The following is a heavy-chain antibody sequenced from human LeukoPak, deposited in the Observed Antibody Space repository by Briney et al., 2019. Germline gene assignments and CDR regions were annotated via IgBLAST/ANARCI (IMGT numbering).Heavy chain of an antibody. D-gene: IGHD5-12*01. Sequence: RAGGSLRLSCAASGFTFSDYYMSWIRQAPGKGLEWVSYISSSSSYTNYADSVKGRFTISRDNAKNSLYLQMNSLRAEDTAAYYCARVGIDGGDERYLDYWGQGTLVTVSS. CDR1: GFTFSDYY. V-gene: IGHV3-11*06. CDR3: ARVGIDGGDERYLDY. CDR2: ISSSSSYT. J-gene: IGHJ4*02.